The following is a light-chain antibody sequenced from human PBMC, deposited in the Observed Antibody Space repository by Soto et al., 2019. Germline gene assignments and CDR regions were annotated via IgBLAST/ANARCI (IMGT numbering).Light chain of an antibody. J-gene: IGLJ1*01. CDR1: TSNIGSNT. Sequence: QSALTQPPSASGTAGQRVTISCSGSTSNIGSNTVNWYQQLPGTAPKTLIYSNNQRPSGVPDRSSGSKSGTSGSLAISGLPSEDEADYYCAAWDDGLNGYVFGTGTKVTVL. V-gene: IGLV1-44*01. CDR3: AAWDDGLNGYV. CDR2: SNN.